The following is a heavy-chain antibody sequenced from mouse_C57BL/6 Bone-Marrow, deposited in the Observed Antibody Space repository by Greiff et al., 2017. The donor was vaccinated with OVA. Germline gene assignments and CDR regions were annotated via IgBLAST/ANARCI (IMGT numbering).Heavy chain of an antibody. D-gene: IGHD4-1*01. V-gene: IGHV5-17*01. CDR3: ARHWDYWYFEV. CDR1: GFTFSDYG. CDR2: ISSGSSTI. J-gene: IGHJ1*03. Sequence: DVMLVESGGGLVKPGGSLKLSCAASGFTFSDYGMHWVRQAPEKGLEWVAYISSGSSTIYYADTVKGRFTISRNNAKNTLFLQMTSLRSEDTAMDYCARHWDYWYFEVWGTGTTVTVSS.